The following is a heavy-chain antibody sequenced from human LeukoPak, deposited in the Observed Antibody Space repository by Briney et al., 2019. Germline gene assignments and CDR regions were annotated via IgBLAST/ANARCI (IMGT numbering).Heavy chain of an antibody. D-gene: IGHD6-13*01. CDR2: ISGSGTAT. CDR3: AKPLSAASGTDFDY. CDR1: GFTFSSYA. J-gene: IGHJ4*02. Sequence: AGGSLRLSCAASGFTFSSYAMSWVRQAPGKGLQWVSAISGSGTATYYADSVKGRFTISRDNSKNTLYLQMNSLRAEDTAVYYCAKPLSAASGTDFDYWGLGTLVTVSS. V-gene: IGHV3-23*01.